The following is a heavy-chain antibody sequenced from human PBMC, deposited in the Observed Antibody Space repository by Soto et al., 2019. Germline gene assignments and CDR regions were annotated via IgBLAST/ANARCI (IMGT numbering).Heavy chain of an antibody. J-gene: IGHJ4*02. D-gene: IGHD5-18*01. CDR1: GFTFSSYA. CDR3: AKANGRGYRYGSEFDY. V-gene: IGHV3-23*01. Sequence: EVQLLESGGGLVQPGGSLRLSCAASGFTFSSYAMSWVRQAPGKGLEWVSAISGSGGSTYYADSVKGRFSISRDNSKNTLDLEMNSLRAVDKAVYYCAKANGRGYRYGSEFDYWGQGTLVTVSS. CDR2: ISGSGGST.